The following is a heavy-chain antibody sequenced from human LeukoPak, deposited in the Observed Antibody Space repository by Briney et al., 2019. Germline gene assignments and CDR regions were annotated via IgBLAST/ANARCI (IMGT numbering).Heavy chain of an antibody. J-gene: IGHJ4*02. V-gene: IGHV3-23*01. CDR2: IGGSGGST. CDR1: GFTFSSYA. Sequence: GRSLRLSCAASGFTFSSYAMSWVRQAPGKGLEWVSSIGGSGGSTYYADSVKGRFTISRDNSKNTLYLRMNGLRAEDTAVYYCAKDMGYGDYEGNFDYWGQGTLVTVPS. D-gene: IGHD4-17*01. CDR3: AKDMGYGDYEGNFDY.